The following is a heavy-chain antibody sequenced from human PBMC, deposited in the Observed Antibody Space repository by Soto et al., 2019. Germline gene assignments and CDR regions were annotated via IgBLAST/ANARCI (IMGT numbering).Heavy chain of an antibody. Sequence: QVQLVQSGAEVKKPGSPVKVSCKASGGTFSTYAISWVRQAPGQGLEWMGGIIPIFGTANYAQKFQDRVTTTADESTSTAYMELSSLRSEDTAAYYCATSRNSGDGYFHYWGQGTLVTVSS. J-gene: IGHJ4*02. CDR2: IIPIFGTA. V-gene: IGHV1-69*12. D-gene: IGHD5-12*01. CDR1: GGTFSTYA. CDR3: ATSRNSGDGYFHY.